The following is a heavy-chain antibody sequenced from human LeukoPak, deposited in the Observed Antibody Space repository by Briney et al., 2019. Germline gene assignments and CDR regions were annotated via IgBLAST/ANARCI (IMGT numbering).Heavy chain of an antibody. Sequence: GGSLRLSCAASGFTFSNYEFNWVRQAPGKGLEWISYISSSGRNIYYADSVKGRFTISRDNAKSSLYLQMNSLRAEDTAVYYCARHLVQLSSKDYWGQGTLVTVSS. J-gene: IGHJ4*02. CDR1: GFTFSNYE. V-gene: IGHV3-48*03. D-gene: IGHD5-18*01. CDR2: ISSSGRNI. CDR3: ARHLVQLSSKDY.